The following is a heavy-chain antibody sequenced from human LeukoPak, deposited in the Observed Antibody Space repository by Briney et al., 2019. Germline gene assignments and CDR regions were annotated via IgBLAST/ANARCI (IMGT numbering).Heavy chain of an antibody. V-gene: IGHV1-24*01. J-gene: IGHJ3*02. Sequence: ASVKVSCKVSRYTLTELSMHWVRQAPGKGLEWMGGFDPEDGETIYAQKFQGRVTMTEETYTDTAYMELSSLRSEDTAVYYCATGIASGTRPSGAFDIWGQGRMVTVSS. D-gene: IGHD1-1*01. CDR1: RYTLTELS. CDR3: ATGIASGTRPSGAFDI. CDR2: FDPEDGET.